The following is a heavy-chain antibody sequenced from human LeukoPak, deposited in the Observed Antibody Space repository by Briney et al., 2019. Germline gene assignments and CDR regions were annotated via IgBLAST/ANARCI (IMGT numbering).Heavy chain of an antibody. Sequence: ASVKVSCKXSGYTFTSYDINWVLQATGQGLEWMGRMNPNSGNTGYAQKFQGRVTITRNTSISTAYMELSSLRSEDTAVYYCARGVTIFGVVISHYYYYMDVWGKGTTVTVSS. CDR2: MNPNSGNT. CDR1: GYTFTSYD. CDR3: ARGVTIFGVVISHYYYYMDV. V-gene: IGHV1-8*03. D-gene: IGHD3-3*01. J-gene: IGHJ6*03.